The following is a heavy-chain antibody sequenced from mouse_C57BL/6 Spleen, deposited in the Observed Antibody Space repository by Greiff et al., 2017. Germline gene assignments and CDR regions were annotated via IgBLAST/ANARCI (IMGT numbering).Heavy chain of an antibody. CDR1: GYAFSSYW. CDR2: IYPGDGDT. V-gene: IGHV1-80*01. CDR3: ARKDYYGSSPDY. D-gene: IGHD1-1*01. J-gene: IGHJ2*01. Sequence: QVHVKQSGAELVKPGASVKISCKASGYAFSSYWMNWVKQRPGKGLEWIGQIYPGDGDTNYNGKFKGKATLTADKSSSTAYMQLSSLTSEDSAVYFCARKDYYGSSPDYWGQGTTLTVSS.